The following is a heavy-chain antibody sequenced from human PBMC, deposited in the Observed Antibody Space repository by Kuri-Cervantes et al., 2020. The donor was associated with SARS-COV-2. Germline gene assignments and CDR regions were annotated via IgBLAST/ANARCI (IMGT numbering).Heavy chain of an antibody. CDR3: ARVDWATPRGPFDM. Sequence: ASVKVSCKASGYTFTSYYMHWVRQAPGQGLEWMGWISPNSGGTNYAWKFQGRVTMSRDTSTSTASMELSRLTSDDTAIYYCARVDWATPRGPFDMWGQGTLVTVSS. J-gene: IGHJ3*02. CDR1: GYTFTSYY. V-gene: IGHV1-2*02. D-gene: IGHD3/OR15-3a*01. CDR2: ISPNSGGT.